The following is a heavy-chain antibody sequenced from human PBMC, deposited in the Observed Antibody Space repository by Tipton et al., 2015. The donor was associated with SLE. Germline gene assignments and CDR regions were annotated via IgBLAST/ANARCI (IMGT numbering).Heavy chain of an antibody. CDR3: AKAQVATGLGY. J-gene: IGHJ4*02. CDR2: INSDGTTT. D-gene: IGHD5-12*01. Sequence: SLRLSCAASGFTFSTYWMHWVRQVPGKGLVWLSRINSDGTTTSYADSVKGRFTISRDNAKNTLYLQMNSLRAEDTALYYCAKAQVATGLGYWGQGTLVTVSS. V-gene: IGHV3-74*01. CDR1: GFTFSTYW.